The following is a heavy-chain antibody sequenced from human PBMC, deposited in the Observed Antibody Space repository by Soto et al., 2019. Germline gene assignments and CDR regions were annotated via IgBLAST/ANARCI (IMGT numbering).Heavy chain of an antibody. CDR3: ARDWWNDVGYYFDY. CDR1: GYTFSNFG. V-gene: IGHV1-18*01. J-gene: IGHJ4*02. Sequence: GASVKVSCKASGYTFSNFGISWVRQAPGEGLEWMGWISPNSEKTKIAQKLQGRVTMTTDTSTSTAYMELRSLRSDDTAVYYCARDWWNDVGYYFDYWGQGTLVTVSS. CDR2: ISPNSEKT. D-gene: IGHD1-1*01.